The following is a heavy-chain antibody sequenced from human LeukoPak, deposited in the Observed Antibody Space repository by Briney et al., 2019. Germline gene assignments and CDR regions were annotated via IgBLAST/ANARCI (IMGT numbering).Heavy chain of an antibody. CDR3: ARDGDYYGSGIDY. D-gene: IGHD3-10*01. CDR1: GGTFSSYA. V-gene: IGHV1-69*13. CDR2: IIPIFGTA. J-gene: IGHJ4*02. Sequence: ASVKVSCKASGGTFSSYAISWVRQAPGQGLEWMGGIIPIFGTANYAQRFQGRVTITADESTSTAYMELSSLRSEDTAVYYCARDGDYYGSGIDYWGQGTLVTVS.